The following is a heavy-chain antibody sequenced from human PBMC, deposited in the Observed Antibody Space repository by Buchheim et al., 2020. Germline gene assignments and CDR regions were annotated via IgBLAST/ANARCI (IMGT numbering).Heavy chain of an antibody. J-gene: IGHJ4*02. V-gene: IGHV3-30*18. CDR2: ISYDGSNK. CDR1: GFTFSSYG. Sequence: QVQLVESGGGVVQPGRSLRLSCAASGFTFSSYGMHWVRQAPGKGLEWVAVISYDGSNKYYVDSVKGRFTISRDNSKNTLYLQMNSLRAEDTAVYYCAKDAGSGYYSSYWGQGTL. CDR3: AKDAGSGYYSSY. D-gene: IGHD3-22*01.